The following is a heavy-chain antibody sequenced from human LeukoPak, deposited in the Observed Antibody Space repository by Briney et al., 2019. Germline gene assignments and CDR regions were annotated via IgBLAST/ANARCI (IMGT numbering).Heavy chain of an antibody. Sequence: SETLSLTCALSGGSIKNYYWSGIRQPLGKGLEWIGYVYYTGTTSYNPSLKSRVTISVETSKNQFSLTLNSVTAADTAVYHCARQSDPYYHYGLDFWGQGTTVIVSS. V-gene: IGHV4-59*01. CDR1: GGSIKNYY. CDR2: VYYTGTT. CDR3: ARQSDPYYHYGLDF. J-gene: IGHJ6*02.